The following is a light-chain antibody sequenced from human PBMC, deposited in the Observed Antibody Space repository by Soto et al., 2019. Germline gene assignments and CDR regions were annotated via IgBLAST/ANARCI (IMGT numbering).Light chain of an antibody. Sequence: DIQLTQSPSTLSASVGDRVTITCRASQGITGWLAWYQQKPGKAPKLLIFDASTLESGVPSRFSGSGSGTDFTLTISCLQSEDFATYYCQQYYSYPPWTFCQGTKVEIK. V-gene: IGKV1-5*01. CDR2: DAS. CDR1: QGITGW. J-gene: IGKJ1*01. CDR3: QQYYSYPPWT.